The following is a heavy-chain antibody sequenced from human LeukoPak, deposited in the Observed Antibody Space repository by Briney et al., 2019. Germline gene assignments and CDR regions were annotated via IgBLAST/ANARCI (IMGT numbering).Heavy chain of an antibody. CDR1: GLTFISFW. CDR2: INSDGSGT. CDR3: GIAYSTWSHLWY. D-gene: IGHD2/OR15-2a*01. Sequence: GGSLRLSCAASGLTFISFWMHWVRHAPGKGLVWVSVINSDGSGTYYASFVKGRFTISKDNTKNTLYLQNNSLGAEDTAVYYCGIAYSTWSHLWYWGQGTLVTVSS. V-gene: IGHV3-74*01. J-gene: IGHJ4*02.